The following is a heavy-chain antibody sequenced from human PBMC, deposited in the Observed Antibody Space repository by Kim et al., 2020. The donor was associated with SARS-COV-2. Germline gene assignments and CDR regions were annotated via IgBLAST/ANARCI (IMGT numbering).Heavy chain of an antibody. Sequence: SVKVSCKASGGTFSSYAISWVRQAPGQGLEWMGGIIPIFGTANYAQKFQGRVTITADESTSTAYMELSSLRSEDTAVYYCATPAYNWNDRYYFDYWGQGTLVTVSS. CDR3: ATPAYNWNDRYYFDY. V-gene: IGHV1-69*13. CDR1: GGTFSSYA. D-gene: IGHD1-20*01. CDR2: IIPIFGTA. J-gene: IGHJ4*02.